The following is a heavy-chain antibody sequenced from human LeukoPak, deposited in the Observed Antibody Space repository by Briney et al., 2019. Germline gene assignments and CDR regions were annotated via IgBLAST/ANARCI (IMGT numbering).Heavy chain of an antibody. Sequence: ASVKLSCKASGGTFSSYAISWVRQAPGQGLEWMGGIIPIFGTANYAQKFQGRVTITADKSTSTAYMELSSLRSEDTAVYYCARVLPYSSSWYESYYYYYMDVWGKGTTVTVSS. CDR3: ARVLPYSSSWYESYYYYYMDV. CDR1: GGTFSSYA. J-gene: IGHJ6*03. D-gene: IGHD6-13*01. CDR2: IIPIFGTA. V-gene: IGHV1-69*06.